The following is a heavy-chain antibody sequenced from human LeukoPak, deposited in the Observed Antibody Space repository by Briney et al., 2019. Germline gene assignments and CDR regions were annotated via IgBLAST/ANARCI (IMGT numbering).Heavy chain of an antibody. V-gene: IGHV5-51*01. CDR1: GYTFTSYW. Sequence: GESLKISCKASGYTFTSYWIGWVRQMPGKGLQWMGIIYAGDSDTRYSPSFQGQVTISADKSISTAYLQWNSLKASDTAMYYCARISGYDRIDNWGQGTLVTVSS. CDR3: ARISGYDRIDN. J-gene: IGHJ4*02. D-gene: IGHD5-12*01. CDR2: IYAGDSDT.